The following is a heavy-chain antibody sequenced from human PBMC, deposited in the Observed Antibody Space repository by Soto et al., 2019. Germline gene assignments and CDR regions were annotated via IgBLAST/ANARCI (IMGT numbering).Heavy chain of an antibody. CDR3: ARTGISSTGGFDP. Sequence: SETLSLTCAVSGGSISGINWWSWVRQPPGKGLEWIGEIYHSGSTNYNPSLKSRVTISVDKSKNQFSLKLSSVTAADTAVYYCARTGISSTGGFDPWGQGTLVTVSS. J-gene: IGHJ5*02. CDR2: IYHSGST. D-gene: IGHD4-17*01. CDR1: GGSISGINW. V-gene: IGHV4-4*02.